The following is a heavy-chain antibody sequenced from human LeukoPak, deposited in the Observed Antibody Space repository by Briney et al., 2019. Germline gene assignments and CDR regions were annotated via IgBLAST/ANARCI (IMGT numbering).Heavy chain of an antibody. Sequence: SETLSLTCTVSGGSISNHYWSWIRQPPVKGLEWIGYIYYSGSTNYNPSLRGRVTISVDTSKNQFSLKLSSVTAADTAVYYCARGYSSSWFDYWGQGTLVTVSS. J-gene: IGHJ4*02. CDR1: GGSISNHY. V-gene: IGHV4-59*11. CDR2: IYYSGST. D-gene: IGHD6-13*01. CDR3: ARGYSSSWFDY.